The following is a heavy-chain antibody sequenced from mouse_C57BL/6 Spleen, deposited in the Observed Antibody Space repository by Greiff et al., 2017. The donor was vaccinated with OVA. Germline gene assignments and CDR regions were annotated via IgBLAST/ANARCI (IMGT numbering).Heavy chain of an antibody. Sequence: VQLQQSGAELVRPGSSVKLSCKASGYTFTSYWMHWVKQRPIQGLEWIGNIDPSDSETHYNQKFKDKATLTVDKSSSTAYMQLSSLTSEDSAVYYGARRDSNYGGDAMDYWGQGTSVTVSS. V-gene: IGHV1-52*01. D-gene: IGHD2-5*01. CDR1: GYTFTSYW. J-gene: IGHJ4*01. CDR2: IDPSDSET. CDR3: ARRDSNYGGDAMDY.